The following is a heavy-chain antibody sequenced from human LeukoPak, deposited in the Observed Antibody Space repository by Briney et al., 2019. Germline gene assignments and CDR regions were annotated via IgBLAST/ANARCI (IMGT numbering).Heavy chain of an antibody. Sequence: PSETLSLTCTVSGGSISSYYWSWIRQPPGKGLEWIGYIYYSGSTNYNPSLKSRVTISVDTSKNQFSLKLSSVTAADTAVYYCASGGMATIETLIDYWGQGTLATVSS. V-gene: IGHV4-59*01. CDR1: GGSISSYY. D-gene: IGHD5-24*01. J-gene: IGHJ4*02. CDR3: ASGGMATIETLIDY. CDR2: IYYSGST.